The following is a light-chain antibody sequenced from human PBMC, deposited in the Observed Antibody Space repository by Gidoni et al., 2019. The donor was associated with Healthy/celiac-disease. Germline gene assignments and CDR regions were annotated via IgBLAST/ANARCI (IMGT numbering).Light chain of an antibody. J-gene: IGKJ1*01. CDR3: QQRSNWPT. CDR1: QSVSRY. CDR2: DAS. Sequence: IVLTQSPASLSLSPGERATLSCRASQSVSRYLAWYQQKPGQAPRLLIYDASNRATGIPARCSGSGSGTDFTLTISSLEPEDFAVYYCQQRSNWPTFGQGTKVEIK. V-gene: IGKV3-11*01.